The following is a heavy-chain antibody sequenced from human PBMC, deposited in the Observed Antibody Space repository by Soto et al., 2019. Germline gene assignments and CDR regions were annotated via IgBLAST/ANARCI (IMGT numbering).Heavy chain of an antibody. CDR3: AHRRSYCSGGSCYSGFDY. V-gene: IGHV2-5*02. CDR2: IYWDDDK. Sequence: QITLKESGPTLVKPTQTLTLTCTFSGFSLSTSGVGVGWIRQPPGKALEWLALIYWDDDKRYSPSLKSRLTSSKDPSKNQVVLTITNMDPVDTATYYCAHRRSYCSGGSCYSGFDYWGQGTLVTVSS. CDR1: GFSLSTSGVG. J-gene: IGHJ4*02. D-gene: IGHD2-15*01.